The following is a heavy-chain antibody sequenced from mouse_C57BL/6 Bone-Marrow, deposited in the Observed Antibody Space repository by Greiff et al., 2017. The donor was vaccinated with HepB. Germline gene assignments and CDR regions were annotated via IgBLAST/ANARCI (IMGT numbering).Heavy chain of an antibody. D-gene: IGHD2-4*01. J-gene: IGHJ3*01. CDR1: GFTFTDYY. V-gene: IGHV7-3*01. CDR3: ARYDYPLAY. CDR2: IRNKANGYTT. Sequence: EVKVVESGGGLVQPGGSLSLSCAASGFTFTDYYMSWVRQPPGKALEWLGFIRNKANGYTTEYSASVKGRFTISRDNSQSILYLQMNALRAEDSATYYCARYDYPLAYWGQGTLVTVSA.